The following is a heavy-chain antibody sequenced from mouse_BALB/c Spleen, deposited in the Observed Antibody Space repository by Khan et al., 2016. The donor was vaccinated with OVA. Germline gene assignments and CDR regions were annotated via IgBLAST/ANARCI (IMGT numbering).Heavy chain of an antibody. J-gene: IGHJ2*01. Sequence: EVQLPASGPGLVKPSQSLSLTCTVTGYSITSDYAWNWIRQFPGNKLEWMGYISYSGRTSYNPSLKSRISITRDTSKNQFFLQLNSVTIEDTATYCCARSVTFTTVVATDFDYWGQGTTLTVSS. D-gene: IGHD1-1*01. V-gene: IGHV3-2*02. CDR2: ISYSGRT. CDR3: ARSVTFTTVVATDFDY. CDR1: GYSITSDYA.